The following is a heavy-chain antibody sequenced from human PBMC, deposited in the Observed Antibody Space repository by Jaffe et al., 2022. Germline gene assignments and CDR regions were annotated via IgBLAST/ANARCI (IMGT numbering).Heavy chain of an antibody. CDR2: IYPGDSDT. Sequence: EVQLVQSGAEVKKPGESLKISCKGSGYSFTSYWIGWVRQMPGKGLEWMGIIYPGDSDTRYSPSFQGQVTISADKSISTAYLQWSSLKASDTAMYYCVRLSDTAMVNKLTVYFDYWGQGTLVTVSS. J-gene: IGHJ4*02. D-gene: IGHD5-18*01. CDR3: VRLSDTAMVNKLTVYFDY. CDR1: GYSFTSYW. V-gene: IGHV5-51*03.